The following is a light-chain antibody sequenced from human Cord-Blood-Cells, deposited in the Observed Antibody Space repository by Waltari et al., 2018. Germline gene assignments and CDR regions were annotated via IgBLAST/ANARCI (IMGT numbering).Light chain of an antibody. Sequence: SYELTQPPSVSVSPGQTASIPCSGDKLGDKYACWYQQKPGQSPVLVIYQDSKRPSGIPERFSGSNSGNTATLTISGTQAMDEADYCCQSWDSSTYVVFGGGTKLTVL. CDR1: KLGDKY. J-gene: IGLJ2*01. CDR3: QSWDSSTYVV. V-gene: IGLV3-1*01. CDR2: QDS.